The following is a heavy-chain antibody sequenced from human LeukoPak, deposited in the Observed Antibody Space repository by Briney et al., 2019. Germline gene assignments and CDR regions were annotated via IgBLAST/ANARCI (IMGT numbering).Heavy chain of an antibody. CDR3: ASLYYDYVWGSYVDAFDI. Sequence: SETLSLTCTVSGYSISSGYYWGWIRQPPGKGLEWIGSIYHSGSTYYNPSLKSRVTISVDTSKNQFSLKLSSVTAADTAVYYCASLYYDYVWGSYVDAFDIWGQGTMVTVSS. CDR2: IYHSGST. V-gene: IGHV4-38-2*02. J-gene: IGHJ3*02. D-gene: IGHD3-16*01. CDR1: GYSISSGYY.